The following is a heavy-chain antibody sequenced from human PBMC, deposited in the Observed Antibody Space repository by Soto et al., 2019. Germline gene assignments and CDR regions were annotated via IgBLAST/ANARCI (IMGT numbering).Heavy chain of an antibody. Sequence: ASVKVSCKASGYTFSVYYIHWVRQAPGQGLEWMGIINPTAGSTDYAQNFQGRVTMTRDTSASTVYMQVSSLTSEDAAVYYCARGDSSGYSDYWGQGTLVTVSS. J-gene: IGHJ4*02. CDR2: INPTAGST. CDR1: GYTFSVYY. V-gene: IGHV1-46*01. D-gene: IGHD3-22*01. CDR3: ARGDSSGYSDY.